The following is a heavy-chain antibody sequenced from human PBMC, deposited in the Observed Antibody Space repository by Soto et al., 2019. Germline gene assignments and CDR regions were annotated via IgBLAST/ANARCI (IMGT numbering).Heavy chain of an antibody. D-gene: IGHD1-26*01. CDR1: GFTFSNYA. Sequence: EVQLLESGGGLVQPGGSLRLSCTASGFTFSNYALSWVRQSPGKGLEWVSAIVGSGRSAYYADSVKGRFTMSRDNSKNLLYLKMNNLRHEDTAVYYCAQDLVEGVPYWGQGTLVPVSS. CDR2: IVGSGRSA. J-gene: IGHJ4*02. CDR3: AQDLVEGVPY. V-gene: IGHV3-23*01.